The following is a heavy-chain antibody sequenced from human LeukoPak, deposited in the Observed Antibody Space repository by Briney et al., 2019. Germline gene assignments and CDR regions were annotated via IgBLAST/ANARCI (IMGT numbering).Heavy chain of an antibody. CDR2: ISGSSSPI. J-gene: IGHJ3*02. V-gene: IGHV3-48*01. Sequence: GGSLRLSCAVSGFTFSDYSMNWVRQAPGKGLEWVSYISGSSSPIYYADSVKGRFTISRDNSKNTLYLQMNSLRAEDTAVYYCARVMGSSPWSAFDIWGQGTMVTVSS. D-gene: IGHD6-6*01. CDR1: GFTFSDYS. CDR3: ARVMGSSPWSAFDI.